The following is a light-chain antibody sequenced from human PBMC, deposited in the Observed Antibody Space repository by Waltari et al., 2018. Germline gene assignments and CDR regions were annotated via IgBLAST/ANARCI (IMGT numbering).Light chain of an antibody. V-gene: IGLV3-1*01. J-gene: IGLJ3*02. CDR1: KLRDQF. CDR3: QAWASTNWA. CDR2: LDS. Sequence: SHELTQPPSVSVSPGQTATITRSGAKLRDQFASWYQQRPGQSPVLVIYLDSKRPSGIPERFSGSNSGETATLTISGTQATDEADYYCQAWASTNWAFGGGTKLTVL.